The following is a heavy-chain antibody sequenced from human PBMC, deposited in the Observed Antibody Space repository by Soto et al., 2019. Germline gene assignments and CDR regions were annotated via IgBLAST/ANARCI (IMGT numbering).Heavy chain of an antibody. Sequence: GGSLRLSCAASGFTFSSYSMNWVRQAPGKGLEWVSYISSSSSTIYYADSVKGRFTISRDNSKNTLYLQMNSLRAEDTAVYYCARDWLSSGSYFHYWGQGTLVTVSS. V-gene: IGHV3-48*01. D-gene: IGHD1-26*01. CDR3: ARDWLSSGSYFHY. CDR1: GFTFSSYS. CDR2: ISSSSSTI. J-gene: IGHJ4*02.